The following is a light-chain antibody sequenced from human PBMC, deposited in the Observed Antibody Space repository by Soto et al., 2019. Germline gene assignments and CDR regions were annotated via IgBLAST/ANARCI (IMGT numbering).Light chain of an antibody. V-gene: IGLV2-14*01. Sequence: QSALTQPASVSGSPGQSITISCTGTSSDVGGYNYVSWYQQHPGKAPKLIIYDVSKWPSGVSNRFSGSKSGNTASLTISGLQAEDEADYYCSSYASSSTVVFGGGTQLTVL. J-gene: IGLJ2*01. CDR2: DVS. CDR1: SSDVGGYNY. CDR3: SSYASSSTVV.